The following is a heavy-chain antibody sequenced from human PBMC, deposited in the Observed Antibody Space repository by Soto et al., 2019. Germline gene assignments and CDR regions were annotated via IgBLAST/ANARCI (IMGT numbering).Heavy chain of an antibody. CDR2: MNPNSGNT. CDR3: ARGSVRLDV. CDR1: GYTFTNYE. J-gene: IGHJ6*02. V-gene: IGHV1-8*01. Sequence: QVQLVQSGAEVKKPGASVKVSCKASGYTFTNYEINWVRQATGQGLEWMGWMNPNSGNTGHAQKFQGRVTMTMDTSISTAYMELSSLRSEDTAVYFCARGSVRLDVWGQGTTVTVSS.